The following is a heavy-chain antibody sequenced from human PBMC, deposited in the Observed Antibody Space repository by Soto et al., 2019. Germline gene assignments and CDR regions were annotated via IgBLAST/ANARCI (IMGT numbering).Heavy chain of an antibody. CDR1: GFTFSSYG. CDR3: ASLGIAVSGTFDY. D-gene: IGHD6-19*01. Sequence: QVQLVESGGGVVQPGRSLRLSCAASGFTFSSYGMHWVRQAPGKGLEWVAGIWYDGSNKYYADSVKGRFTISRDNSKNTLYLQMNSLRAEDTAVYYCASLGIAVSGTFDYWGQGTLVTVSS. CDR2: IWYDGSNK. J-gene: IGHJ4*02. V-gene: IGHV3-33*01.